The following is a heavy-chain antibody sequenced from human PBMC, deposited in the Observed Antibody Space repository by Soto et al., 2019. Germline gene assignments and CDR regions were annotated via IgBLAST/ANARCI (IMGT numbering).Heavy chain of an antibody. Sequence: GGSLRLSCAASGFTFSSYAMSWARQAPGKGLEWVSAISGSGGSTYYADSVKGRFTISRDNSKNTLYLQMNSLRAEDTAVYYCAKARSRSEFPRRIAVAGTFDYWGQGTLVTVSS. V-gene: IGHV3-23*01. CDR3: AKARSRSEFPRRIAVAGTFDY. CDR2: ISGSGGST. CDR1: GFTFSSYA. D-gene: IGHD6-19*01. J-gene: IGHJ4*02.